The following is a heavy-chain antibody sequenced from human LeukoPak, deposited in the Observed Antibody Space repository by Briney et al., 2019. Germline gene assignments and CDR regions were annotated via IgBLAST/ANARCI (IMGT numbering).Heavy chain of an antibody. D-gene: IGHD3-22*01. J-gene: IGHJ4*02. V-gene: IGHV3-74*01. CDR3: ARRRNYYDSKFDY. CDR1: GFTFSSYW. CDR2: INSEGSST. Sequence: GGSLRLSCAASGFTFSSYWMHWGRQAPGEGLGWVSRINSEGSSTRYADSVKGRFTIFRDNAKNTLYLQMNSLRAEDTAVYYCARRRNYYDSKFDYWGQGTLVTVSS.